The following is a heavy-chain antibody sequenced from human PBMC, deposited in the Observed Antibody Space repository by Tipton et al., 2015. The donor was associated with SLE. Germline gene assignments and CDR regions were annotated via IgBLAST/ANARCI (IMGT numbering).Heavy chain of an antibody. Sequence: QLVQSGAEVKKPGESLKISCKASGYTFTWYWIGWVRQMPGKGLEWMGSIYPGDSDTRYSPSFQGQVTISVDKSINTAYLQWSSLKSSDNPIYYCARPFYYGSGSPWGYWGQGTLVTVSS. CDR3: ARPFYYGSGSPWGY. V-gene: IGHV5-51*03. J-gene: IGHJ4*02. D-gene: IGHD3-10*01. CDR2: IYPGDSDT. CDR1: GYTFTWYW.